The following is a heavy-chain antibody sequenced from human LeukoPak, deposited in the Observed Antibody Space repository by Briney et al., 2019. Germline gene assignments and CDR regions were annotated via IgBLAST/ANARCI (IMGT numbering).Heavy chain of an antibody. CDR2: INHSGST. D-gene: IGHD3-3*01. Sequence: SETLSLTCAVYGGSFSGYYWSWIRQPPGKGLEWIGEINHSGSTNYNPSLKSRVTISVDTSKNQFSLKPSSVTAADTAVYYCARLKARVTIFGVAGDYWGQGTLVTVSS. V-gene: IGHV4-34*01. J-gene: IGHJ4*02. CDR1: GGSFSGYY. CDR3: ARLKARVTIFGVAGDY.